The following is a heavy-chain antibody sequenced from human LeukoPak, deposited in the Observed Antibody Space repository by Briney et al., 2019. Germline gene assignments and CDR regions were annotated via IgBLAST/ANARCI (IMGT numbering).Heavy chain of an antibody. D-gene: IGHD3/OR15-3a*01. V-gene: IGHV3-23*01. CDR1: GFTFSSYA. CDR2: IGGSGGGT. Sequence: GGSLRLSCAASGFTFSSYAMGWVRQAPGKGLEWVSSIGGSGGGTYYADSVKGRFTISRDNSKNTLYLQMNSLRAEDTAVYYCAKGGLVHPLHIWGQGTMVTVSS. J-gene: IGHJ3*02. CDR3: AKGGLVHPLHI.